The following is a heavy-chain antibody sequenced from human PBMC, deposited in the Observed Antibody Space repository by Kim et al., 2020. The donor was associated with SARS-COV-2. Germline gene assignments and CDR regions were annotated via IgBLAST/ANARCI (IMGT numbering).Heavy chain of an antibody. CDR1: GNNFANYW. CDR2: IYPDDSDT. Sequence: GESLKISCKVSGNNFANYWIGWVRHMPGKGLEWMGIIYPDDSDTRYSPSFQGQVTISADKSSNTAYLQWSRLKASDTAMYYCARHDGGLWFGDSTGYFYYVMDAWGQGTPVTVSS. J-gene: IGHJ6*02. D-gene: IGHD3-10*01. CDR3: ARHDGGLWFGDSTGYFYYVMDA. V-gene: IGHV5-51*01.